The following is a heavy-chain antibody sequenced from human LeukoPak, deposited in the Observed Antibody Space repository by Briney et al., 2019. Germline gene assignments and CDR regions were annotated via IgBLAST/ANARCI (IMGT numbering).Heavy chain of an antibody. CDR3: ARECYCSGGSCYSQWFDP. CDR2: INPNSGGT. V-gene: IGHV1-2*02. J-gene: IGHJ5*02. Sequence: EASVKVSCKASGYTFTGYYMHWVRQAPGQGLEWMGWINPNSGGTNYAQKFQGRVTMTRDTSISTAYMELSRLRSDDTAVYYCARECYCSGGSCYSQWFDPWGRGTLVTVSS. CDR1: GYTFTGYY. D-gene: IGHD2-15*01.